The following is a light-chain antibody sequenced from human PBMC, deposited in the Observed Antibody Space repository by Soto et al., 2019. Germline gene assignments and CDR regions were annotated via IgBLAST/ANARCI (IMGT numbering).Light chain of an antibody. CDR1: QSISSW. Sequence: DIQMTQSTTTLSASVGDRVTITCRASQSISSWLAWHQQKPGKAPRLLIYKASNLESGVPSRFSGSGSGTDFTLTISILQPEDFATYYCQQNYITPLAFGPGTKVDSK. V-gene: IGKV1-5*03. J-gene: IGKJ3*01. CDR3: QQNYITPLA. CDR2: KAS.